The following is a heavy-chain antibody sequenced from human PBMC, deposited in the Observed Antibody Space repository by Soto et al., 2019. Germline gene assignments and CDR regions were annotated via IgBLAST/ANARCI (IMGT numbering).Heavy chain of an antibody. J-gene: IGHJ4*02. D-gene: IGHD4-17*01. CDR3: AKVSYGDEAYFDY. Sequence: LRLSCAASGFTFSSYGMHWVRQAPGKGLEWVAVISYDGSNKYYADSVKGRFTISRDNSKNTLYLQMNSLRAEDTAVYYCAKVSYGDEAYFDYWGQGTLVTVSS. CDR1: GFTFSSYG. CDR2: ISYDGSNK. V-gene: IGHV3-30*18.